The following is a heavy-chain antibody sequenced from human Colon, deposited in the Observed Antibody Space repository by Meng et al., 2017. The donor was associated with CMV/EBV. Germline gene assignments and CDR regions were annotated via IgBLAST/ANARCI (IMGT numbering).Heavy chain of an antibody. D-gene: IGHD2-2*01. CDR1: GFTFSHYA. Sequence: GESLKISCATSGFTFSHYAMHWVRRTPFKGLEWVAFIRYDATMTYYADPVKGRFTVSRDNAKNMVFLQMNSLRAEDTAEYYCAKENCGSTSCYLRPTYYYYGLDVWGQGTTVTVSS. CDR2: IRYDATMT. J-gene: IGHJ6*02. V-gene: IGHV3-30*02. CDR3: AKENCGSTSCYLRPTYYYYGLDV.